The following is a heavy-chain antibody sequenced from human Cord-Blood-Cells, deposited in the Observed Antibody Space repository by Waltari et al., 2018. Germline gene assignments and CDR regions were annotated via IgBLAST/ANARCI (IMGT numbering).Heavy chain of an antibody. Sequence: QVQLVQSGAEVKKPGASVKVSCKASGYTFTSYYMHWVRQAPGQGLEWMGIINPSGGSTSYAQKFQGRVTMTRDTSTSTVYMELSSLRSEDTAVYYCARDRYSGYSSSWYAFDYWGQGTLVTVSS. CDR1: GYTFTSYY. J-gene: IGHJ4*02. CDR2: INPSGGST. V-gene: IGHV1-46*01. D-gene: IGHD6-13*01. CDR3: ARDRYSGYSSSWYAFDY.